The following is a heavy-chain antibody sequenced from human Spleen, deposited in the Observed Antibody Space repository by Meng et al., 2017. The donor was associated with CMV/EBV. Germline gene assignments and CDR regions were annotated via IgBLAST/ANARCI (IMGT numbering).Heavy chain of an antibody. Sequence: GSLRLSCSVSGASISSSSFYWGWFRQPPGKGLEWIGNIYYSGSTSYNPSLKSRVTISVDTSKNQFSLRLSSVTAADTAVYYCARGWRIQQQLVSNYYYGMDVWGQGTTVTVSS. J-gene: IGHJ6*02. CDR2: IYYSGST. CDR1: GASISSSSFY. D-gene: IGHD6-6*01. V-gene: IGHV4-39*07. CDR3: ARGWRIQQQLVSNYYYGMDV.